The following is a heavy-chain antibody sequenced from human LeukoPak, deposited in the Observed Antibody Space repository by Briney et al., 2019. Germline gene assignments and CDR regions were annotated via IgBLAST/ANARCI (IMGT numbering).Heavy chain of an antibody. D-gene: IGHD6-13*01. CDR3: ATIAAAGTQYYYYGMDV. Sequence: GASVKVSCKASGYTFSTYAMHWVRQAPGQRLEWMGGIIPIFGTANYAQKFQGRVTITADESTSTAYMELSSLRSEDTAVYYCATIAAAGTQYYYYGMDVWGQGTTVTVSS. V-gene: IGHV1-69*13. CDR2: IIPIFGTA. CDR1: GYTFSTYA. J-gene: IGHJ6*02.